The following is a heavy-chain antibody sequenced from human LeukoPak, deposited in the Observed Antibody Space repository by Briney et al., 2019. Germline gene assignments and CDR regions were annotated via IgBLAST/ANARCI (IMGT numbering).Heavy chain of an antibody. CDR3: ALIAAAGTAFDY. Sequence: SGGSLRLSCAASGFTFDDYTMHWVRQAPGKGLEWVSLISWDGGSTYYADSVKGRFTISRDNSKNSLYLQMNSLRTEDTALYYCALIAAAGTAFDYWGQGTLVTVSS. CDR2: ISWDGGST. J-gene: IGHJ4*02. CDR1: GFTFDDYT. V-gene: IGHV3-43*01. D-gene: IGHD6-13*01.